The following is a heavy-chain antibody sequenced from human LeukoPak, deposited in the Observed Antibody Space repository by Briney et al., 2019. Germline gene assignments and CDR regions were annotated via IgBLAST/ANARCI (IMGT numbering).Heavy chain of an antibody. D-gene: IGHD3-22*01. CDR2: ISYDGSNK. CDR1: GFTFSSYG. Sequence: GGSLRLSCAASGFTFSSYGMHWVRQAPGKGLEWVAVISYDGSNKYYADSVKGRFTISRDNSKNTLYLQMNGLRAEDTAVYYCAKASSGYYYAYFQHWGQGTLVTVSS. CDR3: AKASSGYYYAYFQH. J-gene: IGHJ1*01. V-gene: IGHV3-30*18.